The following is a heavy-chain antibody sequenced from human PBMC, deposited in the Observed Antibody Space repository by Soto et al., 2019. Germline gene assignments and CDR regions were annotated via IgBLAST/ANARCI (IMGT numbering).Heavy chain of an antibody. CDR2: IIEDGSQK. CDR1: GFTFNTYW. J-gene: IGHJ4*02. V-gene: IGHV3-7*01. CDR3: ARGSTSFDY. Sequence: GGSLRLSCSGFTFNTYWMSWVRQAPGKGLEWVANIIEDGSQKNYVDSVRGRFTISRDNAKGSLYLQMNRLRAEDTAVYYCARGSTSFDYWGQGTLVTVSS. D-gene: IGHD2-2*01.